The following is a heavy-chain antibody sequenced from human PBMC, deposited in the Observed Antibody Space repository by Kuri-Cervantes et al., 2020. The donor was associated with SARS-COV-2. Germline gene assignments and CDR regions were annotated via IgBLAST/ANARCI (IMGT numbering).Heavy chain of an antibody. D-gene: IGHD6-13*01. V-gene: IGHV3-11*03. CDR3: ARGQQLIDY. J-gene: IGHJ4*02. CDR2: ISSSSSYT. CDR1: GFTFSDYY. Sequence: LSLTCAASGFTFSDYYMSWIRQAPGKGLEWVSYISSSSSYTSYADSVKGRFTISRDNAKNSLYLQMNSLRAEDTAVYYCARGQQLIDYWGQGTLVTVSS.